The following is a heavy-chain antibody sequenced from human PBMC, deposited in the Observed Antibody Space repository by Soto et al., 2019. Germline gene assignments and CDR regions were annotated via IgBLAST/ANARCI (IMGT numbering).Heavy chain of an antibody. CDR1: GGSISSGGYS. J-gene: IGHJ4*02. CDR3: ARANGGYDKNFDY. Sequence: TSETLSLTCAVSGGSISSGGYSWSWIRQPPGKGLEWIGYIYHSGSTYYNPSLKSRVTISVDRSKNQFSLKLSSVTAADTAVYYCARANGGYDKNFDYWGQGTLVTVSS. V-gene: IGHV4-30-2*01. CDR2: IYHSGST. D-gene: IGHD5-12*01.